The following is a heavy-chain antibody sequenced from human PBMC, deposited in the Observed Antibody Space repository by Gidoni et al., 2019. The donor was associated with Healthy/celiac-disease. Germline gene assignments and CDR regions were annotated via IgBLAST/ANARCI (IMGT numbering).Heavy chain of an antibody. CDR2: ISYDGSNK. J-gene: IGHJ5*02. CDR3: ARRGGGYYGDGKYNWFDP. D-gene: IGHD4-17*01. CDR1: GFPFRSYA. Sequence: QVQLVESGGGVVQPGRSQRLSCAAAGFPFRSYAMHWVRQAPGQGLEWVAVISYDGSNKYYADSVKGRFTISRDKSKNTLYLQMNSLRAEDTAVYYCARRGGGYYGDGKYNWFDPWCQGTLVTVSS. V-gene: IGHV3-30*04.